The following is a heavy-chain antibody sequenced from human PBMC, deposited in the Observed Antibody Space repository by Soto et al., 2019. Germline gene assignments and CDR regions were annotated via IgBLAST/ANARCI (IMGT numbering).Heavy chain of an antibody. J-gene: IGHJ4*02. V-gene: IGHV4-39*01. CDR2: IYYSGST. D-gene: IGHD3-22*01. CDR3: ARLRYSEGYDSSGYHLEYYFDY. Sequence: SETLSLTCTVSGGSISSSSYYWGWIRQPPGKGLEWIGSIYYSGSTYYNPSLKSRVTISVDTSKNQFSLKLSSVTAADTAVYYCARLRYSEGYDSSGYHLEYYFDYWGQGTLVTVSS. CDR1: GGSISSSSYY.